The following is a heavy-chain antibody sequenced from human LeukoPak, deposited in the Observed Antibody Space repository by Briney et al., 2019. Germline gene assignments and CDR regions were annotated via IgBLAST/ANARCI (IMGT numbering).Heavy chain of an antibody. CDR3: VNRGYSYGLAYYYYYYYGMDV. J-gene: IGHJ6*02. D-gene: IGHD5-18*01. Sequence: GGSLRLSCSASGFTFNSYAMHWVRQAPGKGLEHVSAISSNGGSTYYADSVKGRFTISRDNSKNTLYLQMSSLRAEDTAVYYCVNRGYSYGLAYYYYYYYGMDVWGQGTTVTVSS. CDR2: ISSNGGST. V-gene: IGHV3-64D*06. CDR1: GFTFNSYA.